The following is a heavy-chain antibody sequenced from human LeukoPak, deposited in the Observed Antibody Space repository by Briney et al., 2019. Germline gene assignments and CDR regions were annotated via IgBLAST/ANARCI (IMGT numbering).Heavy chain of an antibody. CDR2: ISWNSGSA. Sequence: PGRSLRLSCAASGFTFDDYSMHCVRQAPGKGLECVSGISWNSGSAGYADSVKGRFTISRDSAKNSLYLQMNSLRTEDTALYYCAKDRTYSAYAALDYWGQGTLVTVSS. CDR3: AKDRTYSAYAALDY. CDR1: GFTFDDYS. V-gene: IGHV3-9*01. J-gene: IGHJ4*02. D-gene: IGHD5-12*01.